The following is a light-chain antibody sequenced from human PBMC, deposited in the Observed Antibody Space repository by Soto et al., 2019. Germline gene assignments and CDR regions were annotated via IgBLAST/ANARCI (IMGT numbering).Light chain of an antibody. Sequence: QSALTQPGSVSGSPGQSIAISCTGTFSDVGGYDYVSWYQQHPDKAPKLMIYEVTKRPSGVSNRFSGSKSGNTASLTISGLQPEDEADYYCSSHTSGSTRVFGSGTKLTVL. J-gene: IGLJ1*01. CDR3: SSHTSGSTRV. CDR2: EVT. CDR1: FSDVGGYDY. V-gene: IGLV2-14*01.